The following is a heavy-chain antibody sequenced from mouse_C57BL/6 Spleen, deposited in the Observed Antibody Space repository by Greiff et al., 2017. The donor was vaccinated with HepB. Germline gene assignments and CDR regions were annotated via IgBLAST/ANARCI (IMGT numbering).Heavy chain of an antibody. V-gene: IGHV1-80*01. CDR1: GYAFSSYW. CDR3: ARCLYYDYGDWYFDV. D-gene: IGHD2-4*01. CDR2: IYPGDGDT. Sequence: VQLQQSGAELVKPGASVKISCKASGYAFSSYWMNWVKQRPGKGLEWIGQIYPGDGDTNYNGKFKGKATLTADKSSSTAYMQLSSLTSEDSAVYFCARCLYYDYGDWYFDVWGTGTTVTVSS. J-gene: IGHJ1*03.